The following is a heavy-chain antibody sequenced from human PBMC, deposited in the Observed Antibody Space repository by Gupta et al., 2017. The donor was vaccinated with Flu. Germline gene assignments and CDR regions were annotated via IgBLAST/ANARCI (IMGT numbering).Heavy chain of an antibody. J-gene: IGHJ6*02. CDR3: ARDSPPRGIFGVAEVYGMDV. CDR1: GYTFTSYG. CDR2: ISAYNGNT. Sequence: QVQLVQSGAEVKKPGASVKVSCKASGYTFTSYGISWVRQAPGQGLEWMGWISAYNGNTNYAQKLQGRVTMTTDTSTSTAYMELRSLRSDDTAVYYCARDSPPRGIFGVAEVYGMDVWGQGTTVTVSS. D-gene: IGHD3-3*01. V-gene: IGHV1-18*01.